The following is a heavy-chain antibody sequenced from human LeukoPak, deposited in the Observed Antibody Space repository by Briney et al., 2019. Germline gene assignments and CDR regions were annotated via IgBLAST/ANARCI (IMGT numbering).Heavy chain of an antibody. D-gene: IGHD3-10*01. J-gene: IGHJ2*01. CDR2: VRLGGGLT. Sequence: GGSLRLSCSGSGFTFMNYVMAWVRQAPGKGLEWVSSVRLGGGLTHSADPVKGRFIISRDMNTLFLQMNNLRPEDTAMYYCARKITMVRGPLIKGYFDLWGRGTLVSVSS. V-gene: IGHV3-23*01. CDR1: GFTFMNYV. CDR3: ARKITMVRGPLIKGYFDL.